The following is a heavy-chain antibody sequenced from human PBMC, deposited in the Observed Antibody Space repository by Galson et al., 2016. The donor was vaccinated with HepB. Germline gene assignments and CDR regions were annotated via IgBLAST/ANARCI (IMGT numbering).Heavy chain of an antibody. V-gene: IGHV1-18*01. CDR2: ISVNNGNT. D-gene: IGHD1-7*01. J-gene: IGHJ5*02. CDR1: GYTFTSSA. CDR3: VRAAHGWKYLIDP. Sequence: SVKVSCKASGYTFTSSAITWVRQAPGQGLEWMGWISVNNGNTNYAQKLQDRVSMTTDTSTSTAYMELRSLRSDDTAVYYCVRAAHGWKYLIDPWGQGTLVTVSS.